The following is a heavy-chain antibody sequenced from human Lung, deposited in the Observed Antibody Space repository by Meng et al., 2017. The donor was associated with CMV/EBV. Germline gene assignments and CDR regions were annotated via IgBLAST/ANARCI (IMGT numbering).Heavy chain of an antibody. CDR1: GYSFTSFG. CDR2: ISVDNGDT. J-gene: IGHJ4*02. D-gene: IGHD4/OR15-4a*01. V-gene: IGHV1-18*01. CDR3: VRGGRDYRFDY. Sequence: ASXXVSCKTSGYSFTSFGITWVRQAPGRGLEWMGWISVDNGDTNYAEDFQDRVTMTTDIYRNTAYMELWSLRFDDTAFYYCVRGGRDYRFDYWCQGTLVTVSS.